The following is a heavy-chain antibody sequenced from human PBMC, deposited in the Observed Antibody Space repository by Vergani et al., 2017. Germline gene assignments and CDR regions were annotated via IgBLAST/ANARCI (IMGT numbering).Heavy chain of an antibody. CDR1: GFTFSSYS. CDR3: AREHXRYCSSTSCYTRDY. J-gene: IGHJ4*02. Sequence: EVQLVESGGGLVKPGGSLRLSCAASGFTFSSYSMNLVRQAPGKGLEWVSSISSSSSYIYYADSVKGRFTISRDNAKNSLYLQMNSLRAEDTAVYYCAREHXRYCSSTSCYTRDYWGQGTLVTVSS. CDR2: ISSSSSYI. D-gene: IGHD2-2*02. V-gene: IGHV3-21*01.